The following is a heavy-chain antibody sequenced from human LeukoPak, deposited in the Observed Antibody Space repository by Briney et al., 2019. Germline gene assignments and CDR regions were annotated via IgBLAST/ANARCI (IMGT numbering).Heavy chain of an antibody. V-gene: IGHV4-34*01. D-gene: IGHD3-22*01. Sequence: PSETLSLTCSAYGGSFGGYFWSWIRQPPGEGLEWIGEVNHSGSTNYNPSLKSRVTISVDTSRTQFSLNLRSVTAVDTAVYYCARGPPLAYYGTGGYYFFDYWGQGILVTVSP. CDR2: VNHSGST. CDR1: GGSFGGYF. J-gene: IGHJ4*02. CDR3: ARGPPLAYYGTGGYYFFDY.